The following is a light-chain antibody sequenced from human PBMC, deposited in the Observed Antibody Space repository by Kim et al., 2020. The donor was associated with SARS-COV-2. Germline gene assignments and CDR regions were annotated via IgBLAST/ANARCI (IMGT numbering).Light chain of an antibody. CDR1: QSVSSNY. V-gene: IGKV3-20*01. J-gene: IGKJ1*01. Sequence: SPRERATLSCRASQSVSSNYLAWYQQKPGQAPRLLIYGASSRATAIPDRFSGSGSGTDFTLTISRLEPEDCAVYYCQQYGSSPWTFGQGTKVDIK. CDR2: GAS. CDR3: QQYGSSPWT.